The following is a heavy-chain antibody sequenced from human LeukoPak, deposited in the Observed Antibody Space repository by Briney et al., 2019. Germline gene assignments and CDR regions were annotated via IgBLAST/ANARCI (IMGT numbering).Heavy chain of an antibody. CDR3: AKDRYISGWGWFVS. CDR1: GFTFSSFG. V-gene: IGHV3-30*02. Sequence: GGSLRLSCAASGFTFSSFGMHWVRQAPGQGLEWGAFVRYDGTKIYYADAVKGRFTSSRDNSKGTLYLQMDSLRAEDTAVYYCAKDRYISGWGWFVSWGQGTLVTVPS. D-gene: IGHD6-19*01. J-gene: IGHJ5*01. CDR2: VRYDGTKI.